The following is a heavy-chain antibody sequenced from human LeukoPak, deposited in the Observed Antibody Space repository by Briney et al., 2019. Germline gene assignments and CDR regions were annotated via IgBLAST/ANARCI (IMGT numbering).Heavy chain of an antibody. CDR1: GFTFSSYA. J-gene: IGHJ4*02. CDR2: ISGSGGST. CDR3: AKDPSSGWYGDSGYFDY. V-gene: IGHV3-23*01. D-gene: IGHD6-19*01. Sequence: GGSLRLSCAASGFTFSSYAMSWARQAPGKGLEWVSAISGSGGSTYYADSVKGRFTISRDNSKNTLYLQMNSLRAEDTAVYYCAKDPSSGWYGDSGYFDYWGQGTLVTVSS.